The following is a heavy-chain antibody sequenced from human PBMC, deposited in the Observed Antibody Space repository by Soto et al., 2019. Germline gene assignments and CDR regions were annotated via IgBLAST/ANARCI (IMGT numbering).Heavy chain of an antibody. Sequence: ASVKVSCKASGGTFSSYAISWVRQAPGQGLEWMGGIIPIFGTANYAQKFQGRVTITADESTSTAYMELSSLRSEDTAVYYCARLADSGYDPIDYWGQGTLVTVS. CDR2: IIPIFGTA. V-gene: IGHV1-69*13. CDR3: ARLADSGYDPIDY. J-gene: IGHJ4*02. CDR1: GGTFSSYA. D-gene: IGHD5-12*01.